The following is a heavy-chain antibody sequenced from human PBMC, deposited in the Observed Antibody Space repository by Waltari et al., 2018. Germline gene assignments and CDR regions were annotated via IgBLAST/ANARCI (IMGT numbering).Heavy chain of an antibody. V-gene: IGHV4-34*01. CDR1: GGSFSGFY. J-gene: IGHJ4*02. Sequence: QVQLQGWGAGLLKPSETLSLTCAVSGGSFSGFYWSWIRQSPGKGLEWIGDVNHGGDTNYNPSIETRVTISEDTSKKQFSLKMRSVTAADTAVYYCARAPGYKGYFDYWGQGILVTVSS. CDR2: VNHGGDT. D-gene: IGHD5-12*01. CDR3: ARAPGYKGYFDY.